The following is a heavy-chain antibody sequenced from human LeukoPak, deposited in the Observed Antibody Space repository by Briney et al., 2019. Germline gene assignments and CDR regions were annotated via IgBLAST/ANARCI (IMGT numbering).Heavy chain of an antibody. Sequence: PSETLTLTCTVSDDSMSTNSYYWTWIRQPPGKGLEWVASLHYSGTPYYSPSLSSRISILVDTSKRQFSLQVRSVTASDTAMYYCSRGDDSYKQGNFWGQGTLVTVSS. D-gene: IGHD5-24*01. J-gene: IGHJ4*02. CDR2: LHYSGTP. V-gene: IGHV4-39*01. CDR3: SRGDDSYKQGNF. CDR1: DDSMSTNSYY.